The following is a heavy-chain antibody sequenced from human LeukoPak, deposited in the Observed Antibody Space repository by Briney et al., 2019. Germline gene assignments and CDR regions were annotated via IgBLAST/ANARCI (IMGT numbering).Heavy chain of an antibody. CDR3: ARAPLGY. CDR2: INHSGRT. Sequence: SETLSLTCAVYGGSFSGYYWSWIRQPPGKGLEWIGEINHSGRTNYNPSLKSRVTISVDTSKNQFSLKLSSVTAADTAVYYCARAPLGYWGQGTLVTVSS. V-gene: IGHV4-34*01. D-gene: IGHD3-16*01. CDR1: GGSFSGYY. J-gene: IGHJ4*02.